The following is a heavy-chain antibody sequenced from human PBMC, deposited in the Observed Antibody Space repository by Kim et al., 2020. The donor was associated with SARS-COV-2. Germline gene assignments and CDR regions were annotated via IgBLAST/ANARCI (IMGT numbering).Heavy chain of an antibody. V-gene: IGHV1-69*13. J-gene: IGHJ2*01. CDR3: ARDDRPPWCGGDCYDYWYFDL. Sequence: SVKVSCKASGGTFSSYAISWVRQAPGQGLEWMGGIIPIFGTANYAQKFQGRVTITADESTSTAYMELSSLRSEDTAVYYCARDDRPPWCGGDCYDYWYFDLWGRGTLVTVSS. D-gene: IGHD2-21*02. CDR1: GGTFSSYA. CDR2: IIPIFGTA.